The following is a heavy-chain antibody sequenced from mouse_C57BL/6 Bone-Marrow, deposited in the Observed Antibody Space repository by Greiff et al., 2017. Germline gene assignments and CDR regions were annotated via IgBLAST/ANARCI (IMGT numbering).Heavy chain of an antibody. CDR3: TTVYYYGCGAYYFDY. J-gene: IGHJ2*01. CDR1: GFNIKDYA. CDR2: IDPEDGDT. V-gene: IGHV14-1*01. Sequence: EVQLQQSGAELVRPGASVKLSCTASGFNIKDYAMHWVRQSPEQSLEWIGTIDPEDGDTEYAPKVQGKVTMTADTASNTAYLQLSSLTSEDTAVYYCTTVYYYGCGAYYFDYWGQGTTLTVSS. D-gene: IGHD1-1*02.